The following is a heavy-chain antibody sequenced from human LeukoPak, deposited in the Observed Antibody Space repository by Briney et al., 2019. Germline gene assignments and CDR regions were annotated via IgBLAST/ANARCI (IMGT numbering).Heavy chain of an antibody. V-gene: IGHV7-4-1*02. D-gene: IGHD4-17*01. J-gene: IGHJ4*02. CDR1: GYTFTSYA. Sequence: ASVKVSCKASGYTFTSYAMNWVRQAPGQGLEWMGWINTNTGNPTYALGFTGRFVFSLDTSVSTACLQISSLKAEDTAVYYCARTNDYGDETYYFDYWGQGTLVTVSS. CDR2: INTNTGNP. CDR3: ARTNDYGDETYYFDY.